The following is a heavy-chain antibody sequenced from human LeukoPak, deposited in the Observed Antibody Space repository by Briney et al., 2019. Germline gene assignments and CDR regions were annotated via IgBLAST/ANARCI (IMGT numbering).Heavy chain of an antibody. V-gene: IGHV3-7*01. J-gene: IGHJ3*02. CDR2: IKQDGNEK. Sequence: GGSLRLSCAASGFTFSSYWMSWVRQAPGKGLEWVANIKQDGNEKYYVDSVRGRFTISRDNAKNSLYLRMSSLRAEDTAVYYCARDLSGSFYPGAFDIWGQGTMVTVSS. CDR3: ARDLSGSFYPGAFDI. D-gene: IGHD1-26*01. CDR1: GFTFSSYW.